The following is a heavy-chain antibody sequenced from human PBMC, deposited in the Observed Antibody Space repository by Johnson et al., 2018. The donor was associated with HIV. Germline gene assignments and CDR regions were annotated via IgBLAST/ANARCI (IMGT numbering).Heavy chain of an antibody. V-gene: IGHV3-30*02. J-gene: IGHJ3*02. CDR2: IPYDGNNK. Sequence: QEQLVESGGGVVQPGGSLRLSCVASGFSFSHYGMHWVRQGPGKGLEWVAFIPYDGNNKYYADSVKGRFTISRDNSKNTLYLQMNSLRAGDTAVYYCAREGIVGANRDAFDIWGQGTMVTVSS. CDR1: GFSFSHYG. D-gene: IGHD1-26*01. CDR3: AREGIVGANRDAFDI.